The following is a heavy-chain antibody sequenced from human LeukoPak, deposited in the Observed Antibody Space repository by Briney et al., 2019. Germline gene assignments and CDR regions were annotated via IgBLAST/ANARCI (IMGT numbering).Heavy chain of an antibody. CDR3: ARDGGYDSSGSPDY. V-gene: IGHV3-48*04. J-gene: IGHJ4*02. CDR2: ISSSGSTI. Sequence: GGSLRLSCAASGFTFSSYAMHWVRQAPGKGLEWVSYISSSGSTIYYADSVKGRFTISRDNAKNSLYLQMNSLRAEDTAVYYCARDGGYDSSGSPDYWGQGTLVTVSS. D-gene: IGHD3-22*01. CDR1: GFTFSSYA.